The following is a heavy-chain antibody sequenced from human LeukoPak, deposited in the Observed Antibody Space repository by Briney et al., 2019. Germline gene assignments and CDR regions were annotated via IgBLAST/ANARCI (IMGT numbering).Heavy chain of an antibody. V-gene: IGHV4-4*07. CDR1: GGSISSYY. CDR3: AMNDFWSGYFSY. Sequence: SETLSLTRTVSGGSISSYYWSWIRQPAGKGLEWIGRIYTSGSTNYNPSLKSRVTMSVDTSKNRFSLKLSSVTAADTAVYYCAMNDFWSGYFSYWGQGTLVTVSS. D-gene: IGHD3-3*01. J-gene: IGHJ4*02. CDR2: IYTSGST.